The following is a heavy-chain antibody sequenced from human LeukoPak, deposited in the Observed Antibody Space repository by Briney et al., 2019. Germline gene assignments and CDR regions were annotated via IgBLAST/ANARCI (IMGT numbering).Heavy chain of an antibody. CDR2: ISSSSSTI. Sequence: GGSLRLSCAASGFTFSSYSMNWVRQAPGKGLEWVSYISSSSSTIYYADSVKGRFTISRDNAKNSLYLQMNSPRAEDTAVYYCARPTSWDGLRYYYYMDVWGKGTTVTVSS. CDR3: ARPTSWDGLRYYYYMDV. J-gene: IGHJ6*03. D-gene: IGHD5-12*01. V-gene: IGHV3-48*01. CDR1: GFTFSSYS.